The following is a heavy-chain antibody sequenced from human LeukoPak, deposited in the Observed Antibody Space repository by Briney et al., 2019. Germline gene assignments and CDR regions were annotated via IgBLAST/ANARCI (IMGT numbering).Heavy chain of an antibody. J-gene: IGHJ4*02. CDR1: GFTFSSYA. CDR2: ISGSGG. Sequence: PGGSLRLSCAASGFTFSSYAMSWVRQAPGKGLEWVSTISGSGGNADSVKGRFTISRDNSKNTLCLQMNSLRAEDTAVYYCAKDLPEYSFGRMFDYWGQGTLVTVSS. V-gene: IGHV3-23*01. CDR3: AKDLPEYSFGRMFDY. D-gene: IGHD5-18*01.